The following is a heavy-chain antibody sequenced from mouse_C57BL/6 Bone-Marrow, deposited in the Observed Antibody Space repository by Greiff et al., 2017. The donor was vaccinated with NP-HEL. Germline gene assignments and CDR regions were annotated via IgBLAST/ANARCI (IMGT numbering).Heavy chain of an antibody. V-gene: IGHV1-47*01. CDR3: ARGGNYWYYFDY. Sequence: VQLKESGAELVKPGASVKMSCKAPGYNFPTYPIEWVRQNHGKSLEWIGTFHPYNDDTEYNEKFKNKATLTVEKSSSTVYLELSRLTSDDSSVYYCARGGNYWYYFDYWGQGTTLTVSS. D-gene: IGHD2-1*01. CDR2: FHPYNDDT. J-gene: IGHJ2*01. CDR1: GYNFPTYP.